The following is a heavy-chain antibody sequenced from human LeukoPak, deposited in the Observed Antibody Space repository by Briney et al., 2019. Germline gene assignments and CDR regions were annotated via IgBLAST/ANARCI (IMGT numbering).Heavy chain of an antibody. CDR3: VCMVRGSPGGDY. D-gene: IGHD3-10*01. V-gene: IGHV3-23*01. J-gene: IGHJ4*02. Sequence: PGGSLRLSCAASGFTFSSFTMNWVRQAPGKGLEWVSAISGSGSSTYYADSVKGRFTISRDNSKNTLYLQMNSLRAEDTAVYYCVCMVRGSPGGDYWGQGTLVTVSS. CDR1: GFTFSSFT. CDR2: ISGSGSST.